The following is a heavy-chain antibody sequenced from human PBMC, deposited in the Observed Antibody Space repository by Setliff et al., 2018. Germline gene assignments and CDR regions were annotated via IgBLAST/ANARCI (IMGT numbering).Heavy chain of an antibody. Sequence: SSVKVSCKASGGTFSSYSISWVRQAPGQGLEWMGGIIPSFGIANYAQKFQGRVTITADKFTSTAYMELSSLRSEDTAVYYCARVYYGSGSYLGAFDIWGQGTMVTVSS. V-gene: IGHV1-69*10. CDR2: IIPSFGIA. CDR3: ARVYYGSGSYLGAFDI. D-gene: IGHD3-10*01. J-gene: IGHJ3*02. CDR1: GGTFSSYS.